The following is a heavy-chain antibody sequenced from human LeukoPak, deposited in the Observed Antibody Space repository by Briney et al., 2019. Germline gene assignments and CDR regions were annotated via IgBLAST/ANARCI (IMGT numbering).Heavy chain of an antibody. CDR3: AKDRRGYSGYVGYLDY. D-gene: IGHD5-12*01. CDR2: ISYDGSNK. CDR1: GFTFSSYA. J-gene: IGHJ4*02. Sequence: GGSLRLSCAASGFTFSSYAMSWVRQAPGKGLEWVAVISYDGSNKYYADSVKGRFTISRDNSKNTLCLQMNSLRAEDTAVYYCAKDRRGYSGYVGYLDYWGQGTLVTVSS. V-gene: IGHV3-30*18.